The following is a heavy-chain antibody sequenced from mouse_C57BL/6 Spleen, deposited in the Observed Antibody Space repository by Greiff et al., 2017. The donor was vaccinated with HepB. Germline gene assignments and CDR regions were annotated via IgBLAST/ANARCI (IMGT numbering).Heavy chain of an antibody. CDR2: INPSTGGT. V-gene: IGHV1-42*01. D-gene: IGHD2-4*01. CDR1: GYSFTGYY. CDR3: ARSVYDYERAWFAY. Sequence: EVQLQQSGPELVKPGASVKISCKASGYSFTGYYMNWVKQSPEKSLEWIGEINPSTGGTTYNQKFKAKATLTVDKSSSTAYMQLRSLTSEDSAVYYGARSVYDYERAWFAYWGQGTLVTVSA. J-gene: IGHJ3*01.